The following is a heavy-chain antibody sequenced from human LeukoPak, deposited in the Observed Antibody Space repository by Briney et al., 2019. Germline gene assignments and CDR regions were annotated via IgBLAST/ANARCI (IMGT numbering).Heavy chain of an antibody. CDR1: GFTFSSYE. Sequence: WGSLSLTGAASGFTFSSYEMNWVRQAPGKGLDWVSYISSSGTTVYYADSVEGRFTISRDNAKNSLYLHMHSLRDDDTAVYYCARSTTGDSDHWGRDTGVRVSS. CDR2: ISSSGTTV. J-gene: IGHJ1*01. V-gene: IGHV3-48*03. CDR3: ARSTTGDSDH. D-gene: IGHD1-14*01.